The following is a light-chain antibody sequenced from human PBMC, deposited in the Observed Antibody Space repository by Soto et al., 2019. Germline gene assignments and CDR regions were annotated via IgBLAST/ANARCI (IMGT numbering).Light chain of an antibody. Sequence: DIQLTQSPSTLSASVGDTVPVTCRASQSVSGWLAWYQQKPGEAPKRLIYDASSLESGVPSRFSGNGAGTEFTLTITSLQPDDFATYYCQQYNSYPWTFGQGTKVDIK. V-gene: IGKV1-5*01. CDR2: DAS. CDR1: QSVSGW. CDR3: QQYNSYPWT. J-gene: IGKJ1*01.